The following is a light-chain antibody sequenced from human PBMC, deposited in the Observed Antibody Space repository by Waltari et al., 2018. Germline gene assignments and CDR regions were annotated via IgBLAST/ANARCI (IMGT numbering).Light chain of an antibody. Sequence: QSVLTQPPSASGTPGQRVTISCSGTSSNLGNNVVNWYQQVPGTAPKLRIYRNDLRPSGVPDRFSAAKVGTSASLAISGLQSEDEAEYYCASWDDSLNGHWVFGGGTMVTVL. CDR1: SSNLGNNV. CDR2: RND. V-gene: IGLV1-44*01. J-gene: IGLJ3*02. CDR3: ASWDDSLNGHWV.